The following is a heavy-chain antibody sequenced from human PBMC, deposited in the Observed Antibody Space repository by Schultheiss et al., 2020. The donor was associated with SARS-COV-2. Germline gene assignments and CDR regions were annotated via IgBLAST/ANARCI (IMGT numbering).Heavy chain of an antibody. Sequence: SETLSLTCAVYGGSFSGYYWSWIRQPPGKGLEWIGYIYYSGSTYYNPSLKSRVTISVDTSKNQFSLKLSSVTAADTAVYYCARGVRKKQQLVQWYFDLWGRGTLVTVSS. J-gene: IGHJ2*01. CDR2: IYYSGST. V-gene: IGHV4-59*12. D-gene: IGHD6-13*01. CDR1: GGSFSGYY. CDR3: ARGVRKKQQLVQWYFDL.